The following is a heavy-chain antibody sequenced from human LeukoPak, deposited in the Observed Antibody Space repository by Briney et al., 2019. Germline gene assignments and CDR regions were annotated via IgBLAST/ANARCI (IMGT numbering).Heavy chain of an antibody. D-gene: IGHD2-2*02. CDR3: ARENCDSTTCYKTIDC. CDR1: GFTFSIYA. V-gene: IGHV3-64*01. J-gene: IGHJ4*02. Sequence: PGGSLRLSCAASGFTFSIYAMHWVRQAPGKGLEYVSAITSNGGHAYYANSVKGRFTISRDNSKNTLYLQMGSLRAEDMAVYYCARENCDSTTCYKTIDCWGQGALVTVSS. CDR2: ITSNGGHA.